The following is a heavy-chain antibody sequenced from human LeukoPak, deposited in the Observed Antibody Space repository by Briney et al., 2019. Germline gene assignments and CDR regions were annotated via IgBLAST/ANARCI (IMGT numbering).Heavy chain of an antibody. D-gene: IGHD5-12*01. CDR1: GFPFSVYY. J-gene: IGHJ4*02. CDR3: ATGYRSAYSWDS. Sequence: GRSLRLSCAASGFPFSVYYMFWVRQAPGKGLVWVSSISPDATKSKYADFVEGRLTISRDNAKNTLYLQLNSLRVEDAAVYYCATGYRSAYSWDSWGQGTLVTVSS. V-gene: IGHV3-74*03. CDR2: ISPDATKS.